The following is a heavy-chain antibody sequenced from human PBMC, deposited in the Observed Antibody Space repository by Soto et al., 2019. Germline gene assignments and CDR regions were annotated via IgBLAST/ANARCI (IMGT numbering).Heavy chain of an antibody. J-gene: IGHJ4*02. V-gene: IGHV5-10-1*01. D-gene: IGHD6-19*01. CDR2: IDPSDSYT. Sequence: PGESLKISCKGSGYSFTSYWISWVRQMPGKGLEWMGRIDPSDSYTNYSPSFQGHVTISADKSISTAYLQWSSLKASDTAMYYCARLSRKQYSSGWFSLGYWGQGTLVTVSS. CDR3: ARLSRKQYSSGWFSLGY. CDR1: GYSFTSYW.